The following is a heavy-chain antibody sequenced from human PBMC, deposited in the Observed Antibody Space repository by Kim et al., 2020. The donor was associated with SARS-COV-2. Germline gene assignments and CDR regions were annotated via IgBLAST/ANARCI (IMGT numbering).Heavy chain of an antibody. CDR3: ARHSGDYYDSSVFDY. CDR2: IYYSGST. CDR1: GGSISSSSYY. J-gene: IGHJ4*02. Sequence: SETLSLTCTVSGGSISSSSYYWGWIRQPPGKGLEWIGSIYYSGSTYYNPSLKSRVTISVDTSKNQFSLKLSSVTAADTAVYYCARHSGDYYDSSVFDYWGQGTLVTVSS. V-gene: IGHV4-39*01. D-gene: IGHD3-22*01.